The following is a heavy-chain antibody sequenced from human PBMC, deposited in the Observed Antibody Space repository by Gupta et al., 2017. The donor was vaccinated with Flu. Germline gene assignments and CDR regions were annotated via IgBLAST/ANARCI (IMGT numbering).Heavy chain of an antibody. J-gene: IGHJ4*02. V-gene: IGHV1-69-2*01. CDR3: AYSGAYYRPFDY. Sequence: QLVPSGAEVKKPGATVKISCEISGYSFTAYYIHWVQQAPGKGLEWMGRVDSEDGETIYAEKFQGRITITADTSPDTSYMELSSLTSDDTAIYYCAYSGAYYRPFDYWGQGTLVTVSS. CDR2: VDSEDGET. D-gene: IGHD3-22*01. CDR1: GYSFTAYY.